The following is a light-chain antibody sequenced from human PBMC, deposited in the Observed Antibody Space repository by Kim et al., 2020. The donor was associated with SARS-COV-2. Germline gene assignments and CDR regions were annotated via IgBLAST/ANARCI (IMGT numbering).Light chain of an antibody. V-gene: IGLV2-23*02. CDR1: SSDIGAYKF. J-gene: IGLJ3*02. Sequence: QSITISCTGTSSDIGAYKFVSWYQQHPGTAPRLILYEVTKRPSGFANRFSGSKSGNTASLTISDLQAEDEADYYCLSYAGSDTFAVFGGGTQLTVL. CDR2: EVT. CDR3: LSYAGSDTFAV.